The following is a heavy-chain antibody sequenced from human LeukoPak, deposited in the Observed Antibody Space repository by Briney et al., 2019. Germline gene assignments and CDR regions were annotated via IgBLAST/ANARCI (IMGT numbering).Heavy chain of an antibody. CDR3: AREDYGEKVDY. V-gene: IGHV4-61*02. CDR1: GGSISSGSYY. CDR2: IYTSGST. D-gene: IGHD4-17*01. J-gene: IGHJ4*02. Sequence: TLSLTCTVSGGSISSGSYYWSWIRQPAGKGLEWIGRIYTSGSTNYNPSLKSRVTISVDTSKNQFSLKLSSVTAADTAVYYCAREDYGEKVDYWGQGTLVTVSS.